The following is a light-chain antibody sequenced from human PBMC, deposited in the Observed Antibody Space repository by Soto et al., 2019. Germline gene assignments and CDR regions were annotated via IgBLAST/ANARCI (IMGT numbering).Light chain of an antibody. J-gene: IGKJ5*01. CDR1: QSVSSY. CDR3: QQRSDWPPT. V-gene: IGKV3-11*01. CDR2: DAS. Sequence: ENVLTQSPATLSLSPGDRATLSCRASQSVSSYLAWYQQKPGQAPRLLIYDASKRATGTPARFSGTGSGTDFSLTISSLEPEDFASYFCQQRSDWPPTFGQGTRLEIK.